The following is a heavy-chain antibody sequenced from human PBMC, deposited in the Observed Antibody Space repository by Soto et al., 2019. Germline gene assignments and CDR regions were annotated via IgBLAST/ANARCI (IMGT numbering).Heavy chain of an antibody. J-gene: IGHJ6*02. CDR2: MNPNSGNT. Sequence: QVQLVQSGAEVKKPGASVKVSCKASGYTFTSYDINWVRQATGQGLEWMGWMNPNSGNTGYAQKFQGRVTMTRNTSISTDYMELSSLRSEDTAVYYCARVERYCISTSCYSYYYGMDVWGQGTTVTVSS. CDR3: ARVERYCISTSCYSYYYGMDV. D-gene: IGHD2-2*01. CDR1: GYTFTSYD. V-gene: IGHV1-8*01.